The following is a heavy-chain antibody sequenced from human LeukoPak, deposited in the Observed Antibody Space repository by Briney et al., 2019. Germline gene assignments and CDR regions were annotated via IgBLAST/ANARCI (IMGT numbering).Heavy chain of an antibody. CDR2: ISSSGSTI. CDR3: ASAYYYDSSSDNYYYYYGMDV. J-gene: IGHJ6*02. V-gene: IGHV3-11*01. CDR1: GFTFSDYY. D-gene: IGHD3-22*01. Sequence: GGSLRLSCAASGFTFSDYYMSWIRQAPGKGLEWVSYISSSGSTIYYADSVKGRFTISRDNAKNSLYLQMNSLRAEDTAVYYCASAYYYDSSSDNYYYYYGMDVWGQGTTVTVSS.